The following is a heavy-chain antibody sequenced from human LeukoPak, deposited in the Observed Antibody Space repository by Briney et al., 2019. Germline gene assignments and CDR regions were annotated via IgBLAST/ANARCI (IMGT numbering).Heavy chain of an antibody. CDR3: ARDRVVPAAMLYYYMDV. J-gene: IGHJ6*03. CDR1: GFTFSSYS. V-gene: IGHV3-21*01. D-gene: IGHD2-2*01. Sequence: PGGSLRLSCAASGFTFSSYSMIWVRQAPGKGLEWVSSISSSSSYIYNADSVKGRFTISRDNAKNSLYLQMNGLRAEDTAVYYCARDRVVPAAMLYYYMDVWGKGTTVTVSS. CDR2: ISSSSSYI.